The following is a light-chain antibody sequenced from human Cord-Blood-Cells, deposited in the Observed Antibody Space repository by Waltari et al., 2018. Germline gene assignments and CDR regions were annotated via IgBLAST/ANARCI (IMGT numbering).Light chain of an antibody. CDR2: EVS. J-gene: IGLJ3*02. CDR3: SSYAGSNKRV. Sequence: QSALTQPPSASGSPGQSVTISCTGTSSDVGGYNYVSWYQQHPGKAPKLMFYEVSKRPSGVPDRFSGSKSGNTASLTVSGLQAEDEADYYCSSYAGSNKRVFGGGTKLTVL. V-gene: IGLV2-8*01. CDR1: SSDVGGYNY.